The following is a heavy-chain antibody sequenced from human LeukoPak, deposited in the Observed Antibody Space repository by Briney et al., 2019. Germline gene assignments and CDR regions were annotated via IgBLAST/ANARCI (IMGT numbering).Heavy chain of an antibody. CDR3: ARDSIAVAATGLNWFDP. CDR2: ISAYNGNT. Sequence: ASVKVSCKASGYTFTSYGISWVRQAPGQRREGMGWISAYNGNTNYAQKLQGRVTMNTDTSTSTAYMELRSLRSDDTAVYYCARDSIAVAATGLNWFDPWGQGTLVTVSS. CDR1: GYTFTSYG. D-gene: IGHD2-15*01. V-gene: IGHV1-18*01. J-gene: IGHJ5*02.